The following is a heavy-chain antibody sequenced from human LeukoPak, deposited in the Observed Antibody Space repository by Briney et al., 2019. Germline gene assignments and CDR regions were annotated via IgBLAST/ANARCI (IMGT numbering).Heavy chain of an antibody. V-gene: IGHV1-2*06. CDR2: INPNSGGT. CDR1: GYTFTGYY. J-gene: IGHJ4*02. D-gene: IGHD3-10*01. Sequence: GASVKVSCKASGYTFTGYYMHWVRQAPGQGLEWMGRINPNSGGTNYAQKFQGRVTMTRDTSISTAYMELSRLRSDDTAVYYCAVGVRGGQTHLPFDSWGQGTLVTVSS. CDR3: AVGVRGGQTHLPFDS.